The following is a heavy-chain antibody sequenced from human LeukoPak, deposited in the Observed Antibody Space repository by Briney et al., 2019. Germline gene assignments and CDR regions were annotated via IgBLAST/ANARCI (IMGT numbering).Heavy chain of an antibody. CDR1: GNSISSGDYY. V-gene: IGHV4-61*02. D-gene: IGHD3-16*01. Sequence: SETLSLTCTVSGNSISSGDYYWSWIRQPAGKGLEWIGRIYTSGSTTYNPSLKSRVTMSVDTSKNQFSLKLSSVTAADTAVYYCARDGLRWKNWFDPWGQGTLVTVSS. CDR2: IYTSGST. CDR3: ARDGLRWKNWFDP. J-gene: IGHJ5*02.